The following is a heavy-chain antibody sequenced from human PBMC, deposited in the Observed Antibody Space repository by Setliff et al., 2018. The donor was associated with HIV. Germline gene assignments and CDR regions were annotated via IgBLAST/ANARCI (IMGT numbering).Heavy chain of an antibody. CDR1: GDSITSNSYY. J-gene: IGHJ3*02. V-gene: IGHV4-39*07. D-gene: IGHD2-2*01. Sequence: KPSETLSHTCTVSGDSITSNSYYWGWIRQSPGKGLEWIGTMHHSGSTYYNPSLKSRVTISVDTSKNQFSLKLSSVTAADTAVYYCARTLAYHALDIWGQGTMVTVSS. CDR2: MHHSGST. CDR3: ARTLAYHALDI.